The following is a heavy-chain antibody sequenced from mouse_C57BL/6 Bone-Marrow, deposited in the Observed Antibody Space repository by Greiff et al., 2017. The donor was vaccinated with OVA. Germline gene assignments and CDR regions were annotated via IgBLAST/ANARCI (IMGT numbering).Heavy chain of an antibody. CDR1: GYTFTSYW. D-gene: IGHD2-3*01. J-gene: IGHJ2*01. CDR2: IDPSDSYT. Sequence: QVQLQQSGAELVKPGASVKLSCKASGYTFTSYWMQWVKQRPGQGLEWIGEIDPSDSYTNYNQKFKGKATLTVDTSSSTAYMQLSSLTSEDSAVYYCARFDDGYYFDYWGQGTTLTVSS. CDR3: ARFDDGYYFDY. V-gene: IGHV1-50*01.